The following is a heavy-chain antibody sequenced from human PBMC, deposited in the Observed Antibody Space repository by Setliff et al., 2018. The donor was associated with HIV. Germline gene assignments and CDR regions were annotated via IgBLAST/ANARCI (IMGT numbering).Heavy chain of an antibody. V-gene: IGHV3-11*01. CDR2: ILNSGTSI. CDR1: GFTFRDYH. Sequence: GGSLRLSCAASGFTFRDYHMNWIRQVPGKGLEWVSFILNSGTSIYYADSVKGRFTISRDNAKNSLYLQMNSLRAEDTAIYYCTREQWSPLMAYDIWGQGTMVTVSS. CDR3: TREQWSPLMAYDI. J-gene: IGHJ3*02. D-gene: IGHD6-19*01.